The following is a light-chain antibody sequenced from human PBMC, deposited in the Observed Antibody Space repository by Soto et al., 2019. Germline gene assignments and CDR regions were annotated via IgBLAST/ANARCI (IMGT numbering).Light chain of an antibody. J-gene: IGLJ3*02. CDR2: EVS. Sequence: QSVLTQPPSASGSPGQSVTISCTGTSSDVGGYNYVSWYQQHPGNAPKLMIYEVSKRPSGVPDRFSGSKSGNTASLTVSGLQAEDEADDYCSSYAGSNKVVFGGGTKLTVL. CDR3: SSYAGSNKVV. CDR1: SSDVGGYNY. V-gene: IGLV2-8*01.